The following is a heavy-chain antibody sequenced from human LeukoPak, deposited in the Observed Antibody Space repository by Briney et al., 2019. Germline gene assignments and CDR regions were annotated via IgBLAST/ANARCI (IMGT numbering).Heavy chain of an antibody. Sequence: GGSLRLSCAASGFTFSSHGMHWVRQAPGKGLEWVAVIWYDGSNKYYADSVKGRFTISRDNSKNPLYLQMNSLRAEDTAVYYCARVGQYSGSYYVDYWGQGTLVTVSS. V-gene: IGHV3-33*01. CDR2: IWYDGSNK. CDR3: ARVGQYSGSYYVDY. D-gene: IGHD1-26*01. CDR1: GFTFSSHG. J-gene: IGHJ4*02.